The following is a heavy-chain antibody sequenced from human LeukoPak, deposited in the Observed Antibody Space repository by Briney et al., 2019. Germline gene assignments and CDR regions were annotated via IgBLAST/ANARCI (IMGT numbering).Heavy chain of an antibody. CDR3: ASADILTGYYSNDY. D-gene: IGHD3-9*01. CDR2: ISAYNGNT. J-gene: IGHJ4*02. CDR1: GYTFTSYG. V-gene: IGHV1-18*01. Sequence: ASVKVSCKASGYTFTSYGISWVRQAPGQGLERMGWISAYNGNTNYAQKLQGRVTMTTDTSTSTAYMELRSLRSDDTAVYYCASADILTGYYSNDYWGQGTLVTVSS.